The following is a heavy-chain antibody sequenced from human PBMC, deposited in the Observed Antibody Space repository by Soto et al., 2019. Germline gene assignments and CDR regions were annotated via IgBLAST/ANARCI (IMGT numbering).Heavy chain of an antibody. CDR2: ISSSSSYI. D-gene: IGHD3-22*01. CDR1: GFTFSSYS. V-gene: IGHV3-21*01. Sequence: PGGSLRLSCAASGFTFSSYSMNWVRQAPGKGLEWVSSISSSSSYIYYADSVKGRFTISRDNAKNSLYLQMNSLRAEDTAVYYCARDPSPYDLYHFDYWGQGTLVTVSS. CDR3: ARDPSPYDLYHFDY. J-gene: IGHJ4*02.